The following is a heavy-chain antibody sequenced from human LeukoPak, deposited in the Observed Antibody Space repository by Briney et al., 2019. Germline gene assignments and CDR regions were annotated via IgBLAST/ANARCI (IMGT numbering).Heavy chain of an antibody. J-gene: IGHJ5*02. D-gene: IGHD1-26*01. CDR3: AREFSGSYYGGNWFDP. V-gene: IGHV1-46*01. CDR1: GYTFSDYS. CDR2: INPGGGST. Sequence: ASVKVSCKASGYTFSDYSVYWIRQAPGQGLEWMGMINPGGGSTIYAQNFQGRVTMTRDMSTTTVYMELSGLRSEDTAIYYCAREFSGSYYGGNWFDPWGQGTLVTVSS.